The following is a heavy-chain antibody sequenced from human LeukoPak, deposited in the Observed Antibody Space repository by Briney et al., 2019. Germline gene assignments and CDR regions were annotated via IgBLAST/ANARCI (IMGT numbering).Heavy chain of an antibody. D-gene: IGHD2-2*01. V-gene: IGHV3-30-3*01. CDR2: ISYDGSNK. J-gene: IGHJ6*02. CDR3: ARERCSSTSCHLYYYYGMDV. CDR1: GFTFSSYA. Sequence: QAGGSLRLSCAASGFTFSSYAMHWVRQAPGKGLEWVAVISYDGSNKYYADSVKGRFTISRDNSKNTLYLQMNSLRAEDTAVYYCARERCSSTSCHLYYYYGMDVWGQGTTVTVSS.